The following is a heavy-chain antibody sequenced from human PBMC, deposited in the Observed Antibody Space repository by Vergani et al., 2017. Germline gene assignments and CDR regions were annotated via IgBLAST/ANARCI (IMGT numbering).Heavy chain of an antibody. Sequence: QVQLQESGPGLVKPSETLSLTCTVSGGSISSYYWSWIRQPPGKGLEWIGYIYYSGSTHYTPSLKSRVTISVDTSKNQFSLKLRSVTAADTAVYYFATSHSDFWSCYYIASSGHGTLVSVSS. D-gene: IGHD3-3*01. V-gene: IGHV4-59*01. CDR1: GGSISSYY. CDR2: IYYSGST. J-gene: IGHJ5*01. CDR3: ATSHSDFWSCYYIAS.